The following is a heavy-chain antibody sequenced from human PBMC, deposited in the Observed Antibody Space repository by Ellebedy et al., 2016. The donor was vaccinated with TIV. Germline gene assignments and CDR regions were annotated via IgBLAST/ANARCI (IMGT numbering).Heavy chain of an antibody. CDR3: ARGYRWLPLDY. Sequence: GGSLRLSCAASGFTFDDYTIHWVGQAPGKGLEWVSLISWGGGDTHYADSVKGRFSISRDNTKNSLHLQMNSLRAEDTALYYCARGYRWLPLDYWGQGTLVTVSS. D-gene: IGHD2-8*02. CDR1: GFTFDDYT. CDR2: ISWGGGDT. J-gene: IGHJ4*02. V-gene: IGHV3-43*01.